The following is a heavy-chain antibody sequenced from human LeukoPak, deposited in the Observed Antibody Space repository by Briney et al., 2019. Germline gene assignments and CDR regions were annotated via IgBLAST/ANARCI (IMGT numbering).Heavy chain of an antibody. CDR2: IRSKAYGGTT. Sequence: GGSLRLSCTTSGFTFGDYDMSWVRQAPGKGLQWVSFIRSKAYGGTTEYAASVKGRFTISRDDSKSIAYLQMNSLKAEDTAVYYCTRGSRQLGAFDIWGQGTMVTVSS. CDR1: GFTFGDYD. J-gene: IGHJ3*02. CDR3: TRGSRQLGAFDI. V-gene: IGHV3-49*04. D-gene: IGHD6-13*01.